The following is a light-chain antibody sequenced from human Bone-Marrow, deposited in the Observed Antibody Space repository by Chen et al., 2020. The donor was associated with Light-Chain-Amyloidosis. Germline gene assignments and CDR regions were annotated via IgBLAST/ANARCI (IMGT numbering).Light chain of an antibody. CDR2: DNS. Sequence: YVLTQPSSVSVAPGQTATIACGGNNIGSTSVHWYQQTPGQAPVLVVFDNSDRPSGIPERISGSNSGNTATLTLSRVEAGDEADYYCQMWDSRSDRVVFGGGTKVTVL. CDR1: NIGSTS. J-gene: IGLJ2*01. V-gene: IGLV3-21*02. CDR3: QMWDSRSDRVV.